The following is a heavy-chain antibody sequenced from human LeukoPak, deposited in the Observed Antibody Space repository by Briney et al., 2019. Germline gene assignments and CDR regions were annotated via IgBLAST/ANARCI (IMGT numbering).Heavy chain of an antibody. CDR2: INTDGSST. CDR1: GFTFSSYW. D-gene: IGHD2/OR15-2a*01. J-gene: IGHJ4*02. CDR3: GRGPPFGQAIDY. Sequence: GGSLRLSCAAPGFTFSSYWMHWVRQAPGKGLVWVSRINTDGSSTTYADSVKGRFTISRDNAKNTLYLQVDSVRAEDTAVYYCGRGPPFGQAIDYWGQGTLVTVSS. V-gene: IGHV3-74*01.